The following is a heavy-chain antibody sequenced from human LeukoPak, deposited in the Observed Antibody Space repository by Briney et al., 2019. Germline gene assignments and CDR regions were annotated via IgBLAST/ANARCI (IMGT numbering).Heavy chain of an antibody. CDR1: GGTVSSYA. D-gene: IGHD6-19*01. V-gene: IGHV1-69*13. CDR2: IIPIFGTA. CDR3: ARGSHWQWLRFDP. Sequence: APVKVSCKASGGTVSSYAISWVRQAPGQGLEWMGGIIPIFGTANYAQKFQGRVTITADESTSTAYMELSSLRSEDTAVYYCARGSHWQWLRFDPWGQGTLVTVSS. J-gene: IGHJ5*02.